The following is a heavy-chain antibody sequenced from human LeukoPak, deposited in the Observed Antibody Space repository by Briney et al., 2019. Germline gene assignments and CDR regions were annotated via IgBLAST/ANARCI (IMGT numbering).Heavy chain of an antibody. D-gene: IGHD1-1*01. J-gene: IGHJ4*02. CDR1: GFPFDRYW. CDR2: VSDDGGTV. Sequence: GGSLRLSCVASGFPFDRYWMSWVRQAPGKGLEWVAVVSDDGGTVYYAESVKGRFTIARDNSRNTLYLQMTSLRPDDTAVFYCTKEAATGSRYSFDYWGQGTLVTVSS. CDR3: TKEAATGSRYSFDY. V-gene: IGHV3-30*18.